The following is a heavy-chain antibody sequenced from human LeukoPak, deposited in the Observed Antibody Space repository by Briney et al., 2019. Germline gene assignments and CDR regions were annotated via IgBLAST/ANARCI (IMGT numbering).Heavy chain of an antibody. J-gene: IGHJ2*01. CDR1: GYIFTGYY. D-gene: IGHD3-22*01. Sequence: ASVKVSCKASGYIFTGYYMHWVRQAPGQGLEWMGWINPNSGGTNYAQKFQGRVTMTRDTSISTAYMELSRLRSDDTAVYYCARDPSSGYYWYFDLWGRGTLVTVSS. CDR2: INPNSGGT. V-gene: IGHV1-2*02. CDR3: ARDPSSGYYWYFDL.